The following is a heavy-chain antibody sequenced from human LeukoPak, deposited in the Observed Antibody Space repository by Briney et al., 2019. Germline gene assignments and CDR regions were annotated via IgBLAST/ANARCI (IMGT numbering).Heavy chain of an antibody. J-gene: IGHJ4*02. CDR1: GFTFGSYW. CDR3: ARGGYGDNSAPFY. V-gene: IGHV3-7*03. Sequence: PGGSLRLSSTASGFTFGSYWMTWVRQVPGKGLEWVANIKEDGSEKYYVDSVKGRFTISRDNVENSMALRVNSLRPEDTAVYYCARGGYGDNSAPFYWGQGILVTVSS. D-gene: IGHD4-23*01. CDR2: IKEDGSEK.